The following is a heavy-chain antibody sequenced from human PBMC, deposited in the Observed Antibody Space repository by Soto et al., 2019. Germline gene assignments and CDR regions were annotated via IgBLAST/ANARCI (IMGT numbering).Heavy chain of an antibody. D-gene: IGHD1-26*01. CDR2: ISSSSSYI. CDR1: GFTFTNSW. Sequence: GGSLRLSCAASGFTFTNSWMTWVRQAPGKGLEWVSSISSSSSYIYYADSVKGRFTISRDNAKNSLYLQMNSLRAEDTAVYYCAGWRSGAAFDIWGQGTMVTVSS. V-gene: IGHV3-21*01. J-gene: IGHJ3*02. CDR3: AGWRSGAAFDI.